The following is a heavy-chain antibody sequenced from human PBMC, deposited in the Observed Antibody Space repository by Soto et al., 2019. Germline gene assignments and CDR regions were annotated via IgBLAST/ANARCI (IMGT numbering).Heavy chain of an antibody. D-gene: IGHD3-9*01. CDR3: ARDLISHFDWLSF. J-gene: IGHJ4*02. V-gene: IGHV1-18*01. CDR1: GYTFTSYG. Sequence: ASVKVSCKASGYTFTSYGISWVRQAPGQGLEWMGWISAYNGNTNYAQKLQGRVTMTTDTSTSTAYMELRSLRSDDTAVYHSARDLISHFDWLSFWGQGTLVTVSS. CDR2: ISAYNGNT.